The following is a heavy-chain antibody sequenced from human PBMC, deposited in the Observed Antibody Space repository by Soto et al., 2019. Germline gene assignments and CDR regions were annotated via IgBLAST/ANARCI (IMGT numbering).Heavy chain of an antibody. CDR1: GGSISSSSYY. CDR3: ATNSDYGDYYFDY. D-gene: IGHD4-17*01. CDR2: IYYSGST. J-gene: IGHJ4*02. Sequence: SETLSLTCTVSGGSISSSSYYWGWIRQPPGKGLEWIGSIYYSGSTYYNPSLKSRVTIPVDTSKNQFSLKLSSVTAADTAVYYCATNSDYGDYYFDYWGQGTLVTVSS. V-gene: IGHV4-39*01.